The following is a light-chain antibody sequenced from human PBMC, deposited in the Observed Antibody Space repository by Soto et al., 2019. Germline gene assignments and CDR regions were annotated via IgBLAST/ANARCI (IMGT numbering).Light chain of an antibody. CDR2: DVS. Sequence: QSALTQPASVSGSPGQSITISCTGTSSDVGGYNYVSWYQQHQGKAPQLMIYDVSNRPSGVSNRFSGSKSGNTASLTISGLQAEDEADYYCSSYTSSSSGVFGGGTKLTVL. CDR3: SSYTSSSSGV. CDR1: SSDVGGYNY. V-gene: IGLV2-14*01. J-gene: IGLJ2*01.